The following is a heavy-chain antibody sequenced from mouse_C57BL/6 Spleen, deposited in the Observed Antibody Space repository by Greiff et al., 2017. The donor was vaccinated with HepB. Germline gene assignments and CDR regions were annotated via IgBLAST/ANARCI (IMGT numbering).Heavy chain of an antibody. CDR3: AIYGNYDYFDY. CDR2: ISYDGSN. V-gene: IGHV3-6*01. D-gene: IGHD2-1*01. J-gene: IGHJ2*01. CDR1: GYSITSGYY. Sequence: VQLKESGPGLVKPSQSLSLTCSVTGYSITSGYYLNWIRQFPGNKLEWMGYISYDGSNNYNPSLKNRISITRDTSKNQFFLKLNSVTTEDTATYYCAIYGNYDYFDYWGQGTTLTVSS.